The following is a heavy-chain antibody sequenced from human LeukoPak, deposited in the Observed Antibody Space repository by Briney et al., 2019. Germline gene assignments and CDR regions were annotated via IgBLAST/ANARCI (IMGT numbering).Heavy chain of an antibody. V-gene: IGHV1-46*01. J-gene: IGHJ5*02. Sequence: ASVKVSCKASGYIFTSYFMHWVRQAPGQGLEWMGLINPSGGSTRYAQKFQGRVTMTRDMSTSTVYMGLSSLRSEDTAVYYCARALPHRRLMDTTMEQHWFDPWGQGTLVTVSS. CDR1: GYIFTSYF. D-gene: IGHD5-18*01. CDR3: ARALPHRRLMDTTMEQHWFDP. CDR2: INPSGGST.